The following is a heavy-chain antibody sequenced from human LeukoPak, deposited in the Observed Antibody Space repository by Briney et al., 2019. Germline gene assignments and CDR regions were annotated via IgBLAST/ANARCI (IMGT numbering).Heavy chain of an antibody. V-gene: IGHV3-30-3*01. D-gene: IGHD2-21*02. CDR3: ARQGDTGSRYFDY. CDR2: ISHDGSNP. Sequence: RGSLRLSCAVSGFTFTYYAMHWVSHAPGKCLEWVAVISHDGSNPHYADSVEGQVTISRDNSKSTLYLQMDSLRAGDTAVYYCARQGDTGSRYFDYWGQGTLVTVSS. CDR1: GFTFTYYA. J-gene: IGHJ4*02.